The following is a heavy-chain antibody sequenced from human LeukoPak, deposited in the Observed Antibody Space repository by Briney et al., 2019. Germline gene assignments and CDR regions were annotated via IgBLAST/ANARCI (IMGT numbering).Heavy chain of an antibody. J-gene: IGHJ4*02. D-gene: IGHD3-10*01. Sequence: SETLSLTCTVSGGSISGFYWSWIRQPPGQGLEWFGYIYYTGSTKYNPSLKSRVTISVDTSKNQFSLRLTSVTAADTAVYYCAGVASSVPDYWGQGTLVTVSP. CDR3: AGVASSVPDY. CDR1: GGSISGFY. CDR2: IYYTGST. V-gene: IGHV4-59*08.